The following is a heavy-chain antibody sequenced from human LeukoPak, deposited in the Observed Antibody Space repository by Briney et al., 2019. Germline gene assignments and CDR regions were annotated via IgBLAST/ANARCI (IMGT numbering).Heavy chain of an antibody. CDR3: AGDSGWLTVH. CDR1: GFTFSTFW. V-gene: IGHV3-7*01. D-gene: IGHD6-19*01. Sequence: PGRSLRLSCAASGFTFSTFWMNWVRQAPGKGLEWVANIKQDGSEQYYLDSVKGRFTISRDNAKNLAHLQMHSLRAEDSAVYYCAGDSGWLTVHWGQGTPVTVSS. J-gene: IGHJ4*02. CDR2: IKQDGSEQ.